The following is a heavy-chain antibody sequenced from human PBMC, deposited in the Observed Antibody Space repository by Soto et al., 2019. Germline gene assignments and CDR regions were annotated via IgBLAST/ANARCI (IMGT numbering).Heavy chain of an antibody. D-gene: IGHD6-13*01. CDR3: ARQYSSSWCNWFEA. Sequence: GASVKVSCKASGGTFSSYAISWVRQAPLQVLEWMVGIIPIFGTANYAQKFQGRVTITADESTSTAYMELSSLRSEDTAVYYCARQYSSSWCNWFEAWGQGTLVTLSS. V-gene: IGHV1-69*13. J-gene: IGHJ5*02. CDR2: IIPIFGTA. CDR1: GGTFSSYA.